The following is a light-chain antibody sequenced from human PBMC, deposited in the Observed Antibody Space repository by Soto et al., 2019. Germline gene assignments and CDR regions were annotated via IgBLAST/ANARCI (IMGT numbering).Light chain of an antibody. CDR2: KAS. CDR3: QQYNSYSRMYT. CDR1: QSISSW. V-gene: IGKV1-5*03. J-gene: IGKJ2*01. Sequence: DIQMTQSPSTVCASVGDRVTITCRASQSISSWLAWYQQKPGKAPKLLIYKASSLESGVPSRFSGSGSGTEFTLTISSLQPDDFATYYCQQYNSYSRMYTFGQGTKLEIK.